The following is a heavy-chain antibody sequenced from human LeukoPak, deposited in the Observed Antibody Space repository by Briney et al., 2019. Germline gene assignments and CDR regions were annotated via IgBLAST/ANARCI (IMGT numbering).Heavy chain of an antibody. CDR3: ARGRVSSSTWYSTYYYYFYMDV. CDR1: DDSITMYY. Sequence: SETLSLTCSVSDDSITMYYWTWIRQPPGKGLEWIGYVDHTGSTNFNPSLNGRVSISRDTTNNLFSLRLRSVTAADTAIYFCARGRVSSSTWYSTYYYYFYMDVWGKGTTVTVSS. CDR2: VDHTGST. D-gene: IGHD1-1*01. J-gene: IGHJ6*03. V-gene: IGHV4-59*01.